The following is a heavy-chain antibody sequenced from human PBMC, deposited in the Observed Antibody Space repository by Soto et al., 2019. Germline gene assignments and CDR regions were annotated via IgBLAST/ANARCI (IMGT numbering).Heavy chain of an antibody. CDR3: ARGRGYCSPFGCAPV. CDR1: GASTTGSDSY. CDR2: IAYSGDT. Sequence: SESLSVTCAVSGASTTGSDSYWFWIRKPPGKGLEWIGYIAYSGDTYYNPSLRSRVTISADTSKNQFFLTLTSVTAADTAVYYCARGRGYCSPFGCAPVWGQGALVTVSS. V-gene: IGHV4-30-4*01. J-gene: IGHJ4*02. D-gene: IGHD2-15*01.